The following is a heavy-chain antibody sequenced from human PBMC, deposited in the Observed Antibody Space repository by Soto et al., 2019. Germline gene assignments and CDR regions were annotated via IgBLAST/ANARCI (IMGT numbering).Heavy chain of an antibody. J-gene: IGHJ6*02. CDR3: AKSPGPRSYYYYYGMDV. CDR2: ISGSGGST. V-gene: IGHV3-23*01. CDR1: GFTFSSYA. Sequence: PGGSLRLSCAASGFTFSSYARSWVRQAPGKGLEWVSAISGSGGSTYYADSVKGRFTISRDNSKNTLYLQMNSLRAEDTAVYYCAKSPGPRSYYYYYGMDVWGQGTTVTVSS. D-gene: IGHD1-26*01.